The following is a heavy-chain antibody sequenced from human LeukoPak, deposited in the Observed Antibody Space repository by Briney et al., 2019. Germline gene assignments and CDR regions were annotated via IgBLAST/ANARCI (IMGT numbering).Heavy chain of an antibody. Sequence: GASVKVSCKASGYTFTSYGISWVRQAPGQGLEWMGWISAYNGNTNYAQKLQGRATMTTDTSTSTAYMELRSLRSDDTAVYYCARVVVVPADNWFDPWGQGTLVTVSS. CDR3: ARVVVVPADNWFDP. V-gene: IGHV1-18*01. J-gene: IGHJ5*02. D-gene: IGHD2-2*01. CDR1: GYTFTSYG. CDR2: ISAYNGNT.